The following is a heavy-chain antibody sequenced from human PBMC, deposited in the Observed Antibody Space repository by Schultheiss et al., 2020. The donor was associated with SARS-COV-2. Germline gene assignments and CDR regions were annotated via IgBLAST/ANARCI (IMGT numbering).Heavy chain of an antibody. D-gene: IGHD6-13*01. V-gene: IGHV3-9*01. CDR2: ISWNSGSI. CDR1: GFTFDDYA. CDR3: AKSNLGYSSSWYTGYYYGMDV. J-gene: IGHJ6*02. Sequence: GGSLRLSCAASGFTFDDYAMHWVRQAPGKGLEWVSGISWNSGSIGYADSVKGRFTISRDNAKNSLYLQMNSLRAEDTALYYCAKSNLGYSSSWYTGYYYGMDVWGQGTTVTVSS.